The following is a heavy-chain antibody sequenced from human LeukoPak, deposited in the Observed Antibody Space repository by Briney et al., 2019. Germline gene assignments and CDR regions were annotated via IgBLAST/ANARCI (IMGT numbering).Heavy chain of an antibody. Sequence: GGSLRLSCEASVFSVTNNSRSWVRQAPRKGLEWVSHIFGGVDTYYADSVRGRFTISRDSSKNTLYLQMNSLRAEDTAVYYCATSSRNWGPDGFDIWGQGIMVTVSS. J-gene: IGHJ3*02. CDR3: ATSSRNWGPDGFDI. CDR2: IFGGVDT. CDR1: VFSVTNNS. D-gene: IGHD7-27*01. V-gene: IGHV3-66*01.